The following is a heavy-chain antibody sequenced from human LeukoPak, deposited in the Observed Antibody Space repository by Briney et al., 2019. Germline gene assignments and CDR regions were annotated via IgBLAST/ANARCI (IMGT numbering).Heavy chain of an antibody. V-gene: IGHV4-4*07. D-gene: IGHD6-19*01. CDR2: VYTSGST. Sequence: SEPLSLTCTVSGGSISSYYWNWIRQPAGKGLEWIGRVYTSGSTNYNPSLKSRVTMSVDTSKNQFSLKLSSVTAADTAVYYCARDPSKAGTDWFDPWGQGTLVTVSS. CDR1: GGSISSYY. CDR3: ARDPSKAGTDWFDP. J-gene: IGHJ5*02.